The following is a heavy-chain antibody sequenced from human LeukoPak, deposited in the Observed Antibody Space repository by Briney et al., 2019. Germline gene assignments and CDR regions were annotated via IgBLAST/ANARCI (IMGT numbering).Heavy chain of an antibody. CDR1: DGSFSGSY. CDR2: INHSGST. J-gene: IGHJ6*04. D-gene: IGHD2-15*01. V-gene: IGHV4-34*01. Sequence: SETLSLTCAVYDGSFSGSYWSWTRQPPGKGLEWIGEINHSGSTNYNSSLKSRVTISVDTSKNQFSLKLSSVTAADTAVYYCARVYCSGGSCPERGMDVWGKGTTVTVSS. CDR3: ARVYCSGGSCPERGMDV.